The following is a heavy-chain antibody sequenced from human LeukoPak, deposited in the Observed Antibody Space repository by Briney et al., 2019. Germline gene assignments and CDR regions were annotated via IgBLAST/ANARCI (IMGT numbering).Heavy chain of an antibody. CDR1: GLTFSNYG. CDR3: ACGIVVVVAATGYFQH. CDR2: IRYDGRNK. Sequence: GGSLRLSCAAAGLTFSNYGMHWVRQAPGKGLQWVAYIRYDGRNKYSADSVKGRFTIYRDNSKNTLYLQMNSLRAEDTAVYYCACGIVVVVAATGYFQHWGQGTLVTVSS. V-gene: IGHV3-30*02. D-gene: IGHD2-15*01. J-gene: IGHJ1*01.